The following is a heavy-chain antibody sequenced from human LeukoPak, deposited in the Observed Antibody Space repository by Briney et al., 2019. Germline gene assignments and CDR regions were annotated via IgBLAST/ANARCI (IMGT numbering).Heavy chain of an antibody. Sequence: PSQTLSLTCTVSGGSISSGSYYWSWIRQPAGKGLEWIGRIYTSGSTNYNPSLKSRVTMSVDTSKNQFSLKLSSVTAADTAVYYCAREVPLSITIFGVVTPSFDYWGQGTLVTVSS. CDR1: GGSISSGSYY. D-gene: IGHD3-3*01. J-gene: IGHJ4*02. CDR3: AREVPLSITIFGVVTPSFDY. V-gene: IGHV4-61*02. CDR2: IYTSGST.